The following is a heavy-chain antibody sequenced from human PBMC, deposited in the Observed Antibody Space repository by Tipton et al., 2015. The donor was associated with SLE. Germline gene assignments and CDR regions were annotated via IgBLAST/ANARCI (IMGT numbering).Heavy chain of an antibody. CDR1: GGSFSGYH. V-gene: IGHV4-34*01. J-gene: IGHJ3*02. D-gene: IGHD3-22*01. CDR3: ARGVAYYYDSGAFDI. Sequence: TLSLTCTIYGGSFSGYHWSWIRQPPGKGLEWIGEINYSGSTNYNPSLKSRVTISIGMSKNQLSLKLSSVTAADTAVYYCARGVAYYYDSGAFDIWGQGTWSPSLQ. CDR2: INYSGST.